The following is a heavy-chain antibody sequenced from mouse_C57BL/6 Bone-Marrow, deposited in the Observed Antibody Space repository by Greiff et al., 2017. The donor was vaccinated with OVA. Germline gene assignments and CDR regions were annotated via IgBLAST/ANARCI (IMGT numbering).Heavy chain of an antibody. J-gene: IGHJ1*03. D-gene: IGHD1-1*01. Sequence: QVQLQQPGPELVKPGASVKISCKASGYAFSSSWMNWVKQRPGKGLEWIGRIYPGDGDTNYNGKFKGKATLTADKSSSTAYMQLSSLTSEDSAVYYCASKGDGNNNWDFDGWGTGTTVTVSS. CDR2: IYPGDGDT. CDR1: GYAFSSSW. CDR3: ASKGDGNNNWDFDG. V-gene: IGHV1-82*01.